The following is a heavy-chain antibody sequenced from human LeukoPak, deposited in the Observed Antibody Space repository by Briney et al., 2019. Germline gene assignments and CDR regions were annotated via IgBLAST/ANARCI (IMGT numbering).Heavy chain of an antibody. J-gene: IGHJ4*02. V-gene: IGHV4-30-2*01. CDR2: IYHSGST. CDR1: GGSISSGGSS. Sequence: SQTLSLTCAVSGGSISSGGSSWSWIRQPPGKGLEWIGYIYHSGSTYYNPSLKSRVTISVDRSKNQFSLKLSSVTAADTAVYYCARGNMVYAAFDYWGQGTLVTVSS. D-gene: IGHD2-8*01. CDR3: ARGNMVYAAFDY.